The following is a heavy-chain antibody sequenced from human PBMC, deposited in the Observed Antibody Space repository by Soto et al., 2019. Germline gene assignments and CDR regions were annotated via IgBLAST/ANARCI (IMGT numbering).Heavy chain of an antibody. CDR3: ARGCCGGDCFFHF. Sequence: SETLSLTCTFSVDAISGGDDYCNWMGQSPGKGLEWIGYIYYRGNTYYNPALRSRLTLSVDTSKNQFSLNLRSLTAADTAVYYCARGCCGGDCFFHFWGEGTLVNVSS. CDR2: IYYRGNT. CDR1: VDAISGGDDY. D-gene: IGHD2-21*02. J-gene: IGHJ4*02. V-gene: IGHV4-30-4*01.